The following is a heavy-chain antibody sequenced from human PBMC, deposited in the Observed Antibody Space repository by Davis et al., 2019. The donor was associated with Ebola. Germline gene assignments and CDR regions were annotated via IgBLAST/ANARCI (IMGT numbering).Heavy chain of an antibody. J-gene: IGHJ2*01. V-gene: IGHV4-59*01. D-gene: IGHD2-15*01. CDR1: GGSISSYY. CDR2: IYYSGST. Sequence: SETLSLTCTVSGGSISSYYWSWIRQPPGKGLEWIGYIYYSGSTNYNPSLKSRVTISVDTSKNQFSLKLSSVTAEDTAVYYCARAYCSGGSCYPWYFDLWGRGTLVTVSS. CDR3: ARAYCSGGSCYPWYFDL.